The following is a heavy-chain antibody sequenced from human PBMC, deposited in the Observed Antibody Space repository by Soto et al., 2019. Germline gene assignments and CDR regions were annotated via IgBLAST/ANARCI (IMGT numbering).Heavy chain of an antibody. V-gene: IGHV3-21*01. CDR2: ISSSSSYI. CDR3: AREGYYYDSSGYYTA. Sequence: GGSLRLSCAASGFTFSSYSMNWVRQAPGKGLEWVSSISSSSSYIYYADSVKGRFTISRDNAKNSLYLQMNSLRAEDTAVYYCAREGYYYDSSGYYTAWGQGTLVTVSS. J-gene: IGHJ5*02. CDR1: GFTFSSYS. D-gene: IGHD3-22*01.